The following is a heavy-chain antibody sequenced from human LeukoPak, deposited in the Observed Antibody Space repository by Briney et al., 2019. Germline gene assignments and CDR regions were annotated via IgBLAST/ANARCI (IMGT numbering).Heavy chain of an antibody. CDR1: GYTFTSYG. Sequence: ASVNVSCTASGYTFTSYGISWVRQAPGQGLECMGWFSAYNGNTNYAQKLQGRVTMTTDTSTSTAYMELRSLRSADTAVYYCARVSLRTYCGGDCFSYYFDYWGQGTLVTVSS. V-gene: IGHV1-18*01. J-gene: IGHJ4*02. D-gene: IGHD2-21*02. CDR3: ARVSLRTYCGGDCFSYYFDY. CDR2: FSAYNGNT.